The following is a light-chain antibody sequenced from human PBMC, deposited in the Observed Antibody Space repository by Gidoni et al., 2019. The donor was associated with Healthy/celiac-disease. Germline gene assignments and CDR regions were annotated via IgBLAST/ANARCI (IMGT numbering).Light chain of an antibody. CDR1: QSISSY. J-gene: IGKJ2*03. CDR3: QQSGS. Sequence: DIQMTQSPSSLSASVGDRVTITCRASQSISSYLNWYQQKPGKAPKLLIYAASSLQSGVPSRFSGSGSGTDFTLTISSLQPEDFATYYCQQSGSFXXXTKLEIK. V-gene: IGKV1-39*01. CDR2: AAS.